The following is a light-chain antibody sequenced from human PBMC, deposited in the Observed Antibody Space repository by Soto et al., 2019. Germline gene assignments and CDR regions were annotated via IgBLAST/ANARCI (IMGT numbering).Light chain of an antibody. V-gene: IGKV3-20*01. CDR2: DAS. Sequence: EIVLTQSPGTLSLSPGERATFSCRASQSVSSSYLVWHQQKPGQAPRLLIYDASRRATGIPDRFSGSGSGTDFTLTISSLQAEDVAVYYCQQYYSIPWTFGQGTKVDIK. J-gene: IGKJ1*01. CDR1: QSVSSSY. CDR3: QQYYSIPWT.